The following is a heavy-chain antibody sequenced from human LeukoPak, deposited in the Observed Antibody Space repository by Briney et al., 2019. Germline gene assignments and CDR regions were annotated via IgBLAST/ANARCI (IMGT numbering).Heavy chain of an antibody. V-gene: IGHV3-23*01. J-gene: IGHJ4*02. CDR1: GFTFRTYA. CDR2: TRPDGDRT. D-gene: IGHD6-19*01. Sequence: PGGSLRLSCAASGFTFRTYAITWVRQGPGKGLEWVSATRPDGDRTCYANSVRGRFTISRDNSKDTVYLQINGLRVEDTAVYYCARGQSGTRGWYIVDYWGQGTLVTVSS. CDR3: ARGQSGTRGWYIVDY.